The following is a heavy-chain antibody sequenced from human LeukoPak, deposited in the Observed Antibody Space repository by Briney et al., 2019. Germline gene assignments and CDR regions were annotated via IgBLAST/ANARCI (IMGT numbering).Heavy chain of an antibody. CDR1: GFTFSSYS. D-gene: IGHD3-10*01. V-gene: IGHV3-21*01. CDR2: ISDNNRYI. Sequence: GGSLRLSCAASGFTFSSYSMNWVRQAPGKGLEWVSSISDNNRYIYYADSVKGRFTISRDNAKSSLNLQMSSLRAEDTAVYYCARGWFGAHPNYWGQGTLVTVSS. J-gene: IGHJ4*02. CDR3: ARGWFGAHPNY.